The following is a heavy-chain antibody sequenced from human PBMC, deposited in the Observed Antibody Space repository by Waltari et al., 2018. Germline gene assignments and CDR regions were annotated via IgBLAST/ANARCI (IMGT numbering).Heavy chain of an antibody. CDR3: ARDEGDYGDYFDY. CDR1: GGSIRSGRSY. J-gene: IGHJ4*02. V-gene: IGHV4-61*02. D-gene: IGHD4-17*01. CDR2: IYTSGST. Sequence: QVQLQESGPGLVKPSQTLSLTCTVSGGSIRSGRSYWSWIRQPAGKGLEWIGRIYTSGSTNYNPSLKSRVTISVDTSKNQFSLKLSSVTAADTAVYYCARDEGDYGDYFDYWGQGTLVTVSS.